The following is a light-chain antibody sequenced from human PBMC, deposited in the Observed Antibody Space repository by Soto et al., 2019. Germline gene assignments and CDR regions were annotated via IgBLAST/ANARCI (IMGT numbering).Light chain of an antibody. CDR2: SAS. CDR1: QNIDTY. Sequence: DIQMTQSPPSLSASVGDIATITCRASQNIDTYLYWYQQKSGKAPHLLIYSASPLQSGVPSWFSGSGSGTDFTLTISSVQPEDVATYFCQQGYSPPFTFGGGAKVEI. CDR3: QQGYSPPFT. V-gene: IGKV1-39*01. J-gene: IGKJ4*01.